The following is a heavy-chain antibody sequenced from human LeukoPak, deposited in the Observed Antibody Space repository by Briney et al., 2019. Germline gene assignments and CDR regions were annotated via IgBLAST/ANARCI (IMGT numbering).Heavy chain of an antibody. V-gene: IGHV4-34*01. CDR3: ARSLYSSSTIDY. CDR2: INHSGST. Sequence: PSETLSLTCAVYGGSFSGYYWSWIRQPPGKGLEWIGEINHSGSTNYNPSLKSRVTISVDKSKNQFSLKLSSVTAADTAVYYCARSLYSSSTIDYWGQGTLVTVSS. J-gene: IGHJ4*02. D-gene: IGHD6-6*01. CDR1: GGSFSGYY.